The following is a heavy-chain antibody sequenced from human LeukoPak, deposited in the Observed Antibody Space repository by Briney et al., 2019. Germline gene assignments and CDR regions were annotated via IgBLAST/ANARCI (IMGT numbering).Heavy chain of an antibody. D-gene: IGHD3-22*01. Sequence: SETLSLTCAVYGGSFSGYYRSWIRQPPGKGLEWIGEINHSGSTNYNPSLKSRVTISVDTSKNQFSLKLSSVTAADTAVYYCARERTMRYFDLWGRGTLVTVSS. CDR3: ARERTMRYFDL. CDR2: INHSGST. J-gene: IGHJ2*01. CDR1: GGSFSGYY. V-gene: IGHV4-34*01.